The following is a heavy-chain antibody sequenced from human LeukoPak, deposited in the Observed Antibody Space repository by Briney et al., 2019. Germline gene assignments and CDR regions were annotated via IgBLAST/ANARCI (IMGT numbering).Heavy chain of an antibody. CDR2: IRYDGSYK. J-gene: IGHJ4*02. V-gene: IGHV3-30*02. Sequence: GGSLRLSCAASGFTFSSYGMHWVRQAPGKGLEWVAFIRYDGSYKYYADSVKGRFTISRDNSKNTLSLQMNSLRAEDTAVYYCAKVAKYYYGSETYYFFEHWGQGTPVTASS. D-gene: IGHD3-10*01. CDR1: GFTFSSYG. CDR3: AKVAKYYYGSETYYFFEH.